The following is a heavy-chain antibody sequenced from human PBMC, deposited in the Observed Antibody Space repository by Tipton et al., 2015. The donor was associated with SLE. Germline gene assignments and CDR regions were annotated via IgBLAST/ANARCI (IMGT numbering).Heavy chain of an antibody. CDR2: IYHSGST. J-gene: IGHJ4*02. Sequence: TLSLTCTVSGYSISSGYYWGWIRQPPGKGLEWIGSIYHSGSTYYNPSLKSRVTISVDTSKKQFSLKLSSVTAADTAVYFCARFDYSNWDDYWGQGTLVTVSS. V-gene: IGHV4-38-2*02. CDR3: ARFDYSNWDDY. CDR1: GYSISSGYY. D-gene: IGHD4-11*01.